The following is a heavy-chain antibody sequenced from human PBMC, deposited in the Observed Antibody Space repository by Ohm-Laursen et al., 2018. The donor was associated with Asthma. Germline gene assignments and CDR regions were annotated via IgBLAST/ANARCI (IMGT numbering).Heavy chain of an antibody. Sequence: SLRLSCAASGYTFSRYGIHWVRQIPGKGLEWVASISTASSFIYYADSVRGRFTISRDNAKNSLFLQMNSLRADDTAVYYCARVKSYNFWSRYSTYYYGMDVWGQGTTVTVSS. CDR1: GYTFSRYG. V-gene: IGHV3-21*06. D-gene: IGHD3-3*01. J-gene: IGHJ6*02. CDR2: ISTASSFI. CDR3: ARVKSYNFWSRYSTYYYGMDV.